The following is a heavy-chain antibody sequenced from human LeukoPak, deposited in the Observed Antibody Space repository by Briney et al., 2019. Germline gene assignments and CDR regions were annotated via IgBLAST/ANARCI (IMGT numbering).Heavy chain of an antibody. CDR3: ATWADYGSGSYYLTFDY. CDR1: GYTLTELS. Sequence: GASVKVSCKVSGYTLTELSMLWVRQAPGKGLEWMGGFDPEDGETIYAQKFQGRVTMTEDTSTDTAYMELSSLRSEDTAVYYCATWADYGSGSYYLTFDYWGQGTLVTVSS. D-gene: IGHD3-10*01. V-gene: IGHV1-24*01. J-gene: IGHJ4*02. CDR2: FDPEDGET.